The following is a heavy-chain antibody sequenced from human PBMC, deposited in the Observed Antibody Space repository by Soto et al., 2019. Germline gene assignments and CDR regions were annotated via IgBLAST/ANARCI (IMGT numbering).Heavy chain of an antibody. V-gene: IGHV3-48*02. CDR3: ARLRKDYYDSSGYYPYYFDY. J-gene: IGHJ4*02. D-gene: IGHD3-22*01. CDR1: GFTFSSFS. Sequence: EAQLVESGGGLVQPGGSLRLSCAASGFTFSSFSMNWVRQAPGKGLEWISYISSSSSTIYYADSVKGRFTISRDNAKNSLYLQMNGLRDDDTAVYYCARLRKDYYDSSGYYPYYFDYWGQGSLVTVSS. CDR2: ISSSSSTI.